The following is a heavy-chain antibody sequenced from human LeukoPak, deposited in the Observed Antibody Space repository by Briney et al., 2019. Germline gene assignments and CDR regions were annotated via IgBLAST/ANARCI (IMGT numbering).Heavy chain of an antibody. CDR3: ARDSSHYLGSSDY. V-gene: IGHV3-23*01. J-gene: IGHJ4*02. D-gene: IGHD6-6*01. Sequence: GGSLRLSCVASGFTFSTYVMSWVRQAPGKGLEWVSVISETGDVTHYADSMKGRFTISRDNIKNTLNLQMNSLRAEDTAIYYCARDSSHYLGSSDYWGQGTLVTVSS. CDR1: GFTFSTYV. CDR2: ISETGDVT.